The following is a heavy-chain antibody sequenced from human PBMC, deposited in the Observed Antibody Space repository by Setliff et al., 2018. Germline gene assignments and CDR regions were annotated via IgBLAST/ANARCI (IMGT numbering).Heavy chain of an antibody. V-gene: IGHV1-18*01. CDR3: ARGLAYGYYFDY. CDR2: ISAYNGNT. J-gene: IGHJ4*02. D-gene: IGHD4-17*01. Sequence: ASVKVSCKASGYTFTSYGISWVRQAPGQGLEWMGWISAYNGNTNYAQKLQGRVTMTTDTSTSTVYMELSSLRSEDTAVYYCARGLAYGYYFDYWGQGTLVTVSS. CDR1: GYTFTSYG.